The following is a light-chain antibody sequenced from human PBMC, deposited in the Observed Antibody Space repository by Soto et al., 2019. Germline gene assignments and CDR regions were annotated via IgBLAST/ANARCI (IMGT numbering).Light chain of an antibody. J-gene: IGLJ1*01. V-gene: IGLV2-14*01. CDR1: SSDVGGYNY. Sequence: SALTQPASGSGAAGQGSTISCNGTSSDVGGYNYVSWYQQHPGKAPKLMIYDVSNRPSGVSNRFSGSKSGNTASLTISGLQAEDEADYYCSSYTSSSTYVFGTGTKVTVL. CDR3: SSYTSSSTYV. CDR2: DVS.